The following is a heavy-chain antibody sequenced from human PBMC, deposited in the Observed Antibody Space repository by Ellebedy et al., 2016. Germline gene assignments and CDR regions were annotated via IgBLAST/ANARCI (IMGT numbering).Heavy chain of an antibody. CDR1: GFTFSGYH. J-gene: IGHJ4*02. CDR3: ARDLAAISVVVHFDY. CDR2: ISSRNSI. V-gene: IGHV3-69-1*01. Sequence: GGSLRLSXAASGFTFSGYHMNWVRQAPGKGLEWVSSISSRNSIYYADLVKGRFTISRDNAKNTLYLQMNSLRAEDTAVYYCARDLAAISVVVHFDYWGQGTLVTVSS. D-gene: IGHD6-19*01.